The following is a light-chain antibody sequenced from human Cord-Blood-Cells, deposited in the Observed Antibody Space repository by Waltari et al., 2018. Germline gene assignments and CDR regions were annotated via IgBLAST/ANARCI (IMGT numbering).Light chain of an antibody. CDR3: QVWDSSSDHPV. CDR2: YDS. Sequence: SYLLTQPPSVSVAPGKAARITCWGNNLGSKSVPWNQQKPGQAPVLVIYYDSDRPSGIPERFSGSNSGNTATLTISRVEAGDEADYYCQVWDSSSDHPVFGGGTKLTVL. V-gene: IGLV3-21*04. CDR1: NLGSKS. J-gene: IGLJ2*01.